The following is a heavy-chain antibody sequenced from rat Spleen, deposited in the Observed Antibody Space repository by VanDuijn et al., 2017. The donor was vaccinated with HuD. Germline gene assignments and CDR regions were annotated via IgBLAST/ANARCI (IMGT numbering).Heavy chain of an antibody. CDR1: GLTLGYCD. Sequence: EVLVVVIGAGSVPPAIYLTLSSIASGLTLGYCDVAWVREAPTKGREWVASISPSGGTSYYRDSVKGRFTVSRDNAKNTLYLQMDSLRSEDTATYYCARGGRGVMDAWGQGASVTVSS. V-gene: IGHV5S23*01. CDR3: ARGGRGVMDA. J-gene: IGHJ4*01. D-gene: IGHD4-3*01. CDR2: ISPSGGTS.